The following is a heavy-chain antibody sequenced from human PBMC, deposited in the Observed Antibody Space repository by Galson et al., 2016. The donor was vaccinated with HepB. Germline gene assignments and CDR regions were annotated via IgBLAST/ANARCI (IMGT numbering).Heavy chain of an antibody. Sequence: SETLSLTCTVSGGSISSSNSYWGWIRQSPGKGLEWIGSIYYTGSTYYNPSLKSRVTMYLDTSKSQFSLRLSSVTAADTAVYYCASGSCFSTSCSLKHLDDSFDIWGQGTMVTVSS. CDR1: GGSISSSNSY. J-gene: IGHJ3*02. V-gene: IGHV4-39*01. D-gene: IGHD2-2*01. CDR2: IYYTGST. CDR3: ASGSCFSTSCSLKHLDDSFDI.